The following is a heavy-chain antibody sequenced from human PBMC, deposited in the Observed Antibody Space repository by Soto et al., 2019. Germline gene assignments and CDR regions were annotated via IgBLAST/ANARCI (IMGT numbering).Heavy chain of an antibody. Sequence: SETLSLTCTVSGGSISSYYWSWIRQPPGKGLEWIGYIYYSGSTNYNPSLKSRVTISVDTSKNQFSLKLSSVTAADTAVYFCARVFGFGGMDVWGQGTTVTVS. J-gene: IGHJ6*02. D-gene: IGHD3-10*01. CDR2: IYYSGST. CDR3: ARVFGFGGMDV. CDR1: GGSISSYY. V-gene: IGHV4-59*12.